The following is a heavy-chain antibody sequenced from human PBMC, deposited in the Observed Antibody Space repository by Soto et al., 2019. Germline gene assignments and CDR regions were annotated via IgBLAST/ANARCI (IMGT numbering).Heavy chain of an antibody. Sequence: SGGSLRLSCAASRFTFSSYAMSWVRQAPGKGLEWVSAISGSGGSTYYADSVKGRFTISRDNSKNTLYLQMNSLRAEDTAVYYCAGTSTYYYDSSERHWGQGTLVTVSS. CDR1: RFTFSSYA. V-gene: IGHV3-23*01. CDR2: ISGSGGST. CDR3: AGTSTYYYDSSERH. J-gene: IGHJ4*02. D-gene: IGHD3-22*01.